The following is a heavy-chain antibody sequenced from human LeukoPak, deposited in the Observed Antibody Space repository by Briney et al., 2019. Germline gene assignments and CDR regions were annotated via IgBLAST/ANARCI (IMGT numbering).Heavy chain of an antibody. J-gene: IGHJ4*02. CDR3: ARGGPYGGSSAFDY. D-gene: IGHD4-23*01. CDR2: SRNKADGYTT. CDR1: GFTLSDHY. Sequence: PGESLRLSCAASGFTLSDHYMDWVRQAPGNGLEWVGRSRNKADGYTTVFAASVKGRFTISRDDSKDSLYLQMNSLKIEDTAVYYCARGGPYGGSSAFDYWGQGTLVTVSS. V-gene: IGHV3-72*01.